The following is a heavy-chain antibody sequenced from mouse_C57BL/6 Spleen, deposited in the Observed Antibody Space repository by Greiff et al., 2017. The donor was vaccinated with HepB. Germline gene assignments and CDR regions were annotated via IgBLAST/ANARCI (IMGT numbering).Heavy chain of an antibody. CDR2: IYPSDSET. CDR3: ARRGLLRSPYYYAIDY. D-gene: IGHD1-1*01. Sequence: QVQLQQPGAELVRPGSSVKLSCKASGYTFTSYWMDWVKQRPGQGLEWIGNIYPSDSETHYNHKFKDKATLTVDKSFGTAYMQLSRLPSEASAVYYCARRGLLRSPYYYAIDYWGQGTSLTVAS. V-gene: IGHV1-61*01. CDR1: GYTFTSYW. J-gene: IGHJ4*01.